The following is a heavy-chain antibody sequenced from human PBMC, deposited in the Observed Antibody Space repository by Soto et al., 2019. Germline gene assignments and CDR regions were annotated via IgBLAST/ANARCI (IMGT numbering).Heavy chain of an antibody. Sequence: QVLLVQSGGEVKKPGASVKVSCKASGYIFSDYGISWVRQAPGQALEWLGWINPHNGKTNYEGKLQGRATITVDTSARTAYMELRRLTSDDMAVYYCARDSGNYIGLLLYWGQGTLVTVSS. D-gene: IGHD1-26*01. J-gene: IGHJ4*02. CDR1: GYIFSDYG. CDR2: INPHNGKT. CDR3: ARDSGNYIGLLLY. V-gene: IGHV1-18*03.